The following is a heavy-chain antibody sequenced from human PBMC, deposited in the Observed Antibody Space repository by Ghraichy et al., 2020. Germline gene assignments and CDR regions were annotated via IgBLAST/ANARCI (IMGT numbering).Heavy chain of an antibody. V-gene: IGHV4-61*02. CDR2: IYTSGST. Sequence: SQTLSLTCTVSGGSISSGSYYWSWIRQPAGKGLEWIGRIYTSGSTNYNPSLKSRVTISVDTSKNQFSLKLSSVTAADTAVYYCAREDIVVVPAAPPQIYYYYGMDVWGQGTTVTVSS. J-gene: IGHJ6*02. CDR3: AREDIVVVPAAPPQIYYYYGMDV. D-gene: IGHD2-2*01. CDR1: GGSISSGSYY.